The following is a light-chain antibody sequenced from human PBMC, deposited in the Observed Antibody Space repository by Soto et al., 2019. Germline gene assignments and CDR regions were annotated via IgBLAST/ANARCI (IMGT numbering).Light chain of an antibody. CDR2: ANN. CDR3: QSYDSSLRGV. CDR1: NSDIGAGYD. V-gene: IGLV1-40*01. J-gene: IGLJ1*01. Sequence: QSVLTQPPSGSGAPGQRVTISCTGSNSDIGAGYDVHWYQQLPGTAPKLVIYANNNRPSGVPDRFSASKSGTSASLAITGLQADDEADYYCQSYDSSLRGVFGTGTKLTVL.